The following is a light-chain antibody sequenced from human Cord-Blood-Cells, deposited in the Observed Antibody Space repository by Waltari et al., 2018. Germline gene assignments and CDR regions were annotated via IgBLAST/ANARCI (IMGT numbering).Light chain of an antibody. CDR3: QSADSSGTYV. CDR2: KDS. J-gene: IGLJ3*02. V-gene: IGLV3-25*03. CDR1: ALPKQY. Sequence: SYELTQPPSVSVSPGQTARITCSGDALPKQYAYWYQQKPGRAPALVIYKDSERPSGIPERFSGSSSGTTVTLTISGVQAEDEADYYCQSADSSGTYVFGGGTKLTVL.